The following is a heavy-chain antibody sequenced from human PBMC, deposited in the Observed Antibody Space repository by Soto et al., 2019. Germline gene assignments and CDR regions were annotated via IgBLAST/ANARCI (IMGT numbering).Heavy chain of an antibody. Sequence: GGSLRLSCAASGFTFSSYGMHWVRQAPGKGLEWVAVIWYDGSNKYYADSVKGRFTISRDNSKNTLYLQMNSLRAEDTAVYYCARDVRVYCTNGVCSHFDYWGQGTLVTVSS. CDR3: ARDVRVYCTNGVCSHFDY. D-gene: IGHD2-8*01. CDR2: IWYDGSNK. J-gene: IGHJ4*02. CDR1: GFTFSSYG. V-gene: IGHV3-33*01.